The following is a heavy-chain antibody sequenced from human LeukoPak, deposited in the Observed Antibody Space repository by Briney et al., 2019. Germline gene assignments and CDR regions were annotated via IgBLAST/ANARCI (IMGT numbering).Heavy chain of an antibody. Sequence: ASVKVSCKVSGYTLTELSMHWVRQAPGKGLEWMGGFDPEDGETIYAQKFQGRVTMTEDTSTDTAYMELSSLRSEDTAVYYCATFYSSSWYKLYYFYYWGQGTLSPSPQ. CDR2: FDPEDGET. CDR1: GYTLTELS. D-gene: IGHD6-13*01. V-gene: IGHV1-24*01. CDR3: ATFYSSSWYKLYYFYY. J-gene: IGHJ4*02.